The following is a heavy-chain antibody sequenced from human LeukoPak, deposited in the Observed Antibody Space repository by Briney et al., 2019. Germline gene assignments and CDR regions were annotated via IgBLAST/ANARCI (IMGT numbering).Heavy chain of an antibody. Sequence: GGSLRLSCTVSGFTVSSNSMSWVRQAPGKGLEWVSFIYSGGSTQYSDSVKGRFTISRDNSKNTLYLQMNSLRAEDTAVYYCAKDGSMPWGYYMDVWGKGTTVTISS. J-gene: IGHJ6*03. CDR3: AKDGSMPWGYYMDV. V-gene: IGHV3-53*01. CDR1: GFTVSSNS. D-gene: IGHD2/OR15-2a*01. CDR2: IYSGGST.